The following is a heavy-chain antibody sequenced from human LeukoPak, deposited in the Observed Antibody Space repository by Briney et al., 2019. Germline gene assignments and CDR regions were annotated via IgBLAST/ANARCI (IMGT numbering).Heavy chain of an antibody. V-gene: IGHV3-7*04. CDR3: ARGYSNSL. J-gene: IGHJ4*02. Sequence: PGGSLRLSCAASGFTFSSYGMHWVRQAPGKGLEWVANIKQDGSEKYYVDSVKGRFTISRDNAKNSLYLQMNSLRAEDTAVYYCARGYSNSLWGQGTLVTVSS. CDR2: IKQDGSEK. D-gene: IGHD6-6*01. CDR1: GFTFSSYG.